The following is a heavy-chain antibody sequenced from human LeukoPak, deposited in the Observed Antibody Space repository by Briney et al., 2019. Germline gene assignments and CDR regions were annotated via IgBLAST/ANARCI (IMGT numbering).Heavy chain of an antibody. CDR3: ARDSSGWSALFDY. J-gene: IGHJ4*02. CDR1: GYTFTGYY. V-gene: IGHV1-2*02. CDR2: INPNSGGT. Sequence: ASVKVSCKASGYTFTGYYMHWVRQAPGQGLEWMGWINPNSGGTNYAQKFQGRVTMTRDTSISTAYMELSRLRSDDTAVYYCARDSSGWSALFDYWGQGTLVTVFS. D-gene: IGHD6-19*01.